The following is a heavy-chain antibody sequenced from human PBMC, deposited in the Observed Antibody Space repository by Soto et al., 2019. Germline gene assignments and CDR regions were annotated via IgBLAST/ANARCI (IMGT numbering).Heavy chain of an antibody. J-gene: IGHJ3*01. Sequence: QVQLVQSGAEVKKPGSSVKVSCRASGGTLNKHAITWVRRAPGQGLEWLGGIIPMFGIPNYPQKFHGRVTITADDSTNTSHMELIGLTSDDTAVHYCARGGTSGWLKGAYDVWGQGTMVTVSS. D-gene: IGHD6-19*01. V-gene: IGHV1-69*01. CDR2: IIPMFGIP. CDR1: GGTLNKHA. CDR3: ARGGTSGWLKGAYDV.